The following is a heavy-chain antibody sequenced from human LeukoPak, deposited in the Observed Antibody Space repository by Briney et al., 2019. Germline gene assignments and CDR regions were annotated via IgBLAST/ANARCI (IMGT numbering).Heavy chain of an antibody. CDR3: ARSSYCSSTSCYSVY. CDR1: GYTFTSYG. J-gene: IGHJ4*02. V-gene: IGHV1-18*01. D-gene: IGHD2-2*02. CDR2: ISAYNGNT. Sequence: ASVKVSCKASGYTFTSYGISWVRQAPGQGLEWMGWISAYNGNTNYAQRLQGRVTMTTDTSTSTAYVELRSLRSDDTAVYYCARSSYCSSTSCYSVYWGQGTLVTVSS.